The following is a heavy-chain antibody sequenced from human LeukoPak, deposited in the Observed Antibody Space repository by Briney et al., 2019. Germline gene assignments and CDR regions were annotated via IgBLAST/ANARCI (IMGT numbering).Heavy chain of an antibody. Sequence: GGSLRLSCSVSGFSFSSYAMHWVRQAPGKGLEWVSIIYSGGSTYYADSVKGRFTISRDNSKNTLYLQMNSLRAEDTAVYYCARDIGNDFDYWGQGTLVTVSS. CDR3: ARDIGNDFDY. J-gene: IGHJ4*02. CDR1: GFSFSSYA. CDR2: IYSGGST. V-gene: IGHV3-66*01. D-gene: IGHD4-23*01.